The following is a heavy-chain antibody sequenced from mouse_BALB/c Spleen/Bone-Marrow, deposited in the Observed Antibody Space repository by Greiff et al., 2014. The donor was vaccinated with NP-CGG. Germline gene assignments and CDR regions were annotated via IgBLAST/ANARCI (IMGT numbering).Heavy chain of an antibody. J-gene: IGHJ4*01. D-gene: IGHD1-1*01. CDR2: INPYNDGT. Sequence: VHVKQSGPELVKPGASVKMSCKASGYTFTGYVMHWVKQKPGQGLEWIGYINPYNDGTKYNEKFKGKAALTSDKSSSTAYMELSSLTSEDSAVYYCARGSWDRYAMDYWGQGTSVTVSS. V-gene: IGHV1-14*01. CDR3: ARGSWDRYAMDY. CDR1: GYTFTGYV.